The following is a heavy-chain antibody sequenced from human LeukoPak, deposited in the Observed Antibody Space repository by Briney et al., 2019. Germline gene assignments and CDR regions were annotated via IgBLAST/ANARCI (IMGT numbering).Heavy chain of an antibody. CDR3: ARSAYPGNSVIED. CDR1: GITFSSYL. Sequence: GGSLRLSCAGSGITFSSYLMHWVRQAPGKGLVWVSRINSDGRSTDYADSVKGRFTISRDNAKNTLYLQMNSLRAEDTAVYYCARSAYPGNSVIEDWGRGTLVTVSS. CDR2: INSDGRST. D-gene: IGHD4-23*01. V-gene: IGHV3-74*01. J-gene: IGHJ4*02.